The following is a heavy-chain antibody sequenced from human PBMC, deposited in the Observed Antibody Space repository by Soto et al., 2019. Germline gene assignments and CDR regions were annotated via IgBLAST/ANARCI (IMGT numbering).Heavy chain of an antibody. CDR3: ARDTVTSLTPYQGFYYYGMDV. CDR2: ISFDGSSK. V-gene: IGHV3-30*09. D-gene: IGHD2-2*01. J-gene: IGHJ6*02. Sequence: QEHLVESGGGVVQPGGSLTLSCTASGFPFSSYTMHWLRRAPGKGLEWVGIISFDGSSKYYAGWLKGRIVITRDNSKDSLHLQMDTLRPDDTAIYYCARDTVTSLTPYQGFYYYGMDVWGQGTTVTVSS. CDR1: GFPFSSYT.